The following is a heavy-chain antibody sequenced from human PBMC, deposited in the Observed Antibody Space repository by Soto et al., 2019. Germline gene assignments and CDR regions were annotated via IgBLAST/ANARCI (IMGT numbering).Heavy chain of an antibody. Sequence: GGPLRLSCAASGCTFSSYVMHWVRQAPGKGLEWVALISQDGTKRDYADSVECRFTTSRDSCKRSLSREMNGLRAEDTSLYYCVSSDGSGNSYASSYYYGMDVWGQGTTVTVSS. D-gene: IGHD3-10*01. V-gene: IGHV3-30*04. J-gene: IGHJ6*02. CDR1: GCTFSSYV. CDR2: ISQDGTKR. CDR3: VSSDGSGNSYASSYYYGMDV.